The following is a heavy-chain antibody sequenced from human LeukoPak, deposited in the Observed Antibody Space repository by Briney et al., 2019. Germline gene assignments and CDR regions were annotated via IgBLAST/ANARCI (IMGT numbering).Heavy chain of an antibody. V-gene: IGHV3-33*01. D-gene: IGHD1-1*01. J-gene: IGHJ6*02. CDR1: GFTSRSYA. Sequence: GRSLRLSCAASGFTSRSYAIHWVRQAPGKGLEWVAVTWYDESTKYYADSVKGRFTISRDNSKNTLYLQMNRLRAEDTAVYYCARDRTTGTPVDYYGMDVWGQGTTVTVSS. CDR2: TWYDESTK. CDR3: ARDRTTGTPVDYYGMDV.